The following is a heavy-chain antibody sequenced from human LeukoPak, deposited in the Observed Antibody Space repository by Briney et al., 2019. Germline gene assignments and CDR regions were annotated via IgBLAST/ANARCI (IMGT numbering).Heavy chain of an antibody. V-gene: IGHV4-39*01. D-gene: IGHD1-1*01. Sequence: SETLSLTCIVSGGSISSNTYYWGWIRQPPGMGLGWIGSIYYSGSTYYNPSPKSRVTISLDTFKNQFSLKVSSVTAADTAMYYCARRVEGFDYWGQGTLVTVSS. CDR2: IYYSGST. CDR3: ARRVEGFDY. J-gene: IGHJ4*02. CDR1: GGSISSNTYY.